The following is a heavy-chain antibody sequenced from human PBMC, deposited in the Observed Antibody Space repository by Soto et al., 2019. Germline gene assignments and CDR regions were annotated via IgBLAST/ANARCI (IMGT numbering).Heavy chain of an antibody. CDR2: MYYGGST. CDR3: ARLQGVELYYYYGMDV. CDR1: GGSISSYY. Sequence: SETLSLTCTVSGGSISSYYWSWIRQPPGKGLEWIGYMYYGGSTYYNPSLKSRVTIPVDTSKNQFSLKLSSVTAADTAVYYCARLQGVELYYYYGMDVWGQGTTVTVSS. D-gene: IGHD1-7*01. J-gene: IGHJ6*02. V-gene: IGHV4-59*08.